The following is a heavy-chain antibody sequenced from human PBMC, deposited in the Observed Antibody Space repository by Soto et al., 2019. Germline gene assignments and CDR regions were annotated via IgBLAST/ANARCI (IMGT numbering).Heavy chain of an antibody. Sequence: ASVKVSCKASGYTFTSYAMHWVRQAPGQRLEWMRWINAGNGNTKYSQKFQGRVTITRDTSASTAYMELSSLRSEDTAVYYCARVEYSSSSAYYFDYWGQGTLVTVSS. V-gene: IGHV1-3*01. CDR1: GYTFTSYA. D-gene: IGHD6-6*01. CDR3: ARVEYSSSSAYYFDY. J-gene: IGHJ4*02. CDR2: INAGNGNT.